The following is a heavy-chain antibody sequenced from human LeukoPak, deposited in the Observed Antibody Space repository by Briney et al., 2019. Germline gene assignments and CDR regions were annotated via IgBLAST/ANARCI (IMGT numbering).Heavy chain of an antibody. D-gene: IGHD4-17*01. V-gene: IGHV3-23*01. J-gene: IGHJ4*02. Sequence: PGGSLRLSRAGSVFTFSNYGMSGVGQAPAKGLDWVSSSCCGGTTHYADSVKGRFTISRDSSMNTLYLQINSLRDEDTAVYYCAKEAGTATPQVDYWGQGTLVTVSS. CDR2: SCCGGTT. CDR1: VFTFSNYG. CDR3: AKEAGTATPQVDY.